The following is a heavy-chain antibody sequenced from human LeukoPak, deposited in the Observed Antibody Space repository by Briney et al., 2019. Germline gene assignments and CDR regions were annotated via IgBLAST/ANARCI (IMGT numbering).Heavy chain of an antibody. Sequence: GGSLRLSCAASGFTFSSYGMHWVRQAPGKGLEGVAFIRYDGSNKYYADSVKGRFTISRDNSKNTLYLQMNSLRAEDTAVYYCAKDRIAAAGTRRDYYYMDVWGKGTTVTISS. D-gene: IGHD6-13*01. CDR3: AKDRIAAAGTRRDYYYMDV. CDR2: IRYDGSNK. CDR1: GFTFSSYG. V-gene: IGHV3-30*02. J-gene: IGHJ6*03.